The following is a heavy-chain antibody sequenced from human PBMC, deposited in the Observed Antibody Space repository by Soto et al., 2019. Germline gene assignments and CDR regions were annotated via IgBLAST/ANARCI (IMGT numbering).Heavy chain of an antibody. V-gene: IGHV4-31*03. J-gene: IGHJ4*02. CDR2: IYYSGST. D-gene: IGHD2-2*02. CDR3: AGYCSSTSCYTGTDY. CDR1: GGSISSGGYY. Sequence: QVQLQESGPGLVKPSQTLCLTCTVSGGSISSGGYYWSWIRQHPGKGLEWIGYIYYSGSTYYNPCLKSRVTISVDTSKNQFSLKLSSVTAADTAVYYCAGYCSSTSCYTGTDYWGQGTLVTVSS.